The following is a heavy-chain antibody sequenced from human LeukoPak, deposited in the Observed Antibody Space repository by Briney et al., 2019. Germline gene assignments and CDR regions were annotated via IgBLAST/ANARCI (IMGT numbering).Heavy chain of an antibody. CDR1: GGSISSYY. CDR3: ARDWNCYTSGTKRVDAFDI. CDR2: IYYSGST. V-gene: IGHV4-59*01. J-gene: IGHJ3*02. Sequence: SETLSLTCTVSGGSISSYYWSWIRQSPGKGLEWNGYIYYSGSTNYHPSLKSRVTISVDTSKNQFSLKLSSVTAADTAVYFCARDWNCYTSGTKRVDAFDIWGQGTMVTVSS. D-gene: IGHD3-10*01.